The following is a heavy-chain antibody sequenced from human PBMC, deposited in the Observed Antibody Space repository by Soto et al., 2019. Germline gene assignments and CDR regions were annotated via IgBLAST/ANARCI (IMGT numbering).Heavy chain of an antibody. D-gene: IGHD3-9*01. Sequence: PGGSLRLSCAASGFTFSSYAMSWVRQAPGKGLEWVSAISGSGGSTYYADSVKGRFTISRDNSKNTLYLQMNSLRAEDTAVYYCAKGHDILTGYYTAMSNYYYYGMDVWGQGTTVTVSS. J-gene: IGHJ6*02. CDR3: AKGHDILTGYYTAMSNYYYYGMDV. V-gene: IGHV3-23*01. CDR2: ISGSGGST. CDR1: GFTFSSYA.